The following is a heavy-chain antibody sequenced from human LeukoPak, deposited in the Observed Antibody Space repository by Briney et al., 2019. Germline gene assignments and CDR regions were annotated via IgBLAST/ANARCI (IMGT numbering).Heavy chain of an antibody. V-gene: IGHV4-39*07. J-gene: IGHJ3*02. CDR3: ARDIGPYWGVGAFDI. CDR1: GGSISSSSYY. D-gene: IGHD7-27*01. CDR2: INHSGST. Sequence: SETLSLTCTVSGGSISSSSYYWGWIRQPPGKGLEWIGEINHSGSTNYNPSLKSRVTISVDTSKNQFSLKLSSVTAADTAVYYCARDIGPYWGVGAFDIWGQGTMVTVSS.